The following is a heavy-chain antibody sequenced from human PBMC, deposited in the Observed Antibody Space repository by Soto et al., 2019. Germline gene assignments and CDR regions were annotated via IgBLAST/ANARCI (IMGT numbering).Heavy chain of an antibody. CDR3: AGVAV. D-gene: IGHD6-19*01. CDR1: GFTFSNYW. Sequence: EVQLVESGGGLVQPGGSLRLSCAASGFTFSNYWMSWVRQAPGKGLEWVANIKVDGSEKYYVDSVKGRFTISRDNAKNTLYLQRNRLRAEDTAVYYCAGVAVRGQGTMVTVSA. V-gene: IGHV3-7*05. CDR2: IKVDGSEK. J-gene: IGHJ4*02.